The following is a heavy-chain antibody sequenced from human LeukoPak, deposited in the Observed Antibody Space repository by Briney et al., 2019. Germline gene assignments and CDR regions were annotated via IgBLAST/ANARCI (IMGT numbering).Heavy chain of an antibody. CDR2: ISSSSTI. D-gene: IGHD3-10*01. V-gene: IGHV3-48*02. CDR3: ARAYYYGSGNY. CDR1: GFTFSSYS. Sequence: PGGSLRLSCAASGFTFSSYSMNWVRQAPGKGLEWVSYISSSSTIYYADSVKGRFTISRDNAKNSLYLQMNSLRDEDTAVYYCARAYYYGSGNYWGQGTLVTVSS. J-gene: IGHJ4*02.